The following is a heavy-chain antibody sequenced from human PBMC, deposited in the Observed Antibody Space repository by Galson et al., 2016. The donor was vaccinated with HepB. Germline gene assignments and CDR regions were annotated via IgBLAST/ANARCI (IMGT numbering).Heavy chain of an antibody. V-gene: IGHV3-30*03. CDR1: GFTFSNYG. CDR2: MSHDGSHI. J-gene: IGHJ4*02. CDR3: VRGVAGCDY. D-gene: IGHD6-19*01. Sequence: SLRLSCAASGFTFSNYGMHWIRQAPGKGLEWVAVMSHDGSHIFYVDSVKCRFSISRDNSKNTLYLQMNSLRDEDTAVYYCVRGVAGCDYWGQGTLVTVSS.